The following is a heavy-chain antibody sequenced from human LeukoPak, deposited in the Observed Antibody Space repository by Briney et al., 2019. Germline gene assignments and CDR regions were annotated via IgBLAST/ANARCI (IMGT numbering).Heavy chain of an antibody. CDR3: ARGPSGYHNT. Sequence: GGSLRLSCAASGFTFSSYGMHWVRQAPGKGLEWVANIEQGGSAKYYVDSVKGRFTISRDNAKNSLYLQMNSLRAEDTAVYYCARGPSGYHNTGGQGTLVTVSS. J-gene: IGHJ4*02. CDR1: GFTFSSYG. D-gene: IGHD5-12*01. CDR2: IEQGGSAK. V-gene: IGHV3-7*01.